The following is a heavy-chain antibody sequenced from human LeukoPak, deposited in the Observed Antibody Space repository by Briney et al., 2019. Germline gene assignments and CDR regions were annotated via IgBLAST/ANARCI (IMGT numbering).Heavy chain of an antibody. V-gene: IGHV3-23*01. J-gene: IGHJ4*02. CDR1: GFTFDNYA. CDR3: AKVKGGSGPFDD. D-gene: IGHD6-19*01. Sequence: GGSLRLSCAASGFTFDNYAMTWVRQAPREGLEWVSSISKRGGSTYYADSVKGRFTISRDSSKNTLHLQMNTLRAEDTAVYYCAKVKGGSGPFDDWGQGTLVTVSS. CDR2: ISKRGGST.